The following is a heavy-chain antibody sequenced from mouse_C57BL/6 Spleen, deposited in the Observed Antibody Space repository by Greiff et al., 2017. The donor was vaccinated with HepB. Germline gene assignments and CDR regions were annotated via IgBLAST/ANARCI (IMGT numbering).Heavy chain of an antibody. CDR3: ARYDYDDDYAMDY. J-gene: IGHJ4*01. D-gene: IGHD2-4*01. V-gene: IGHV1-22*01. CDR2: INPNNGGT. CDR1: GYTFTDYN. Sequence: VQLQQSGPELVKPGASVKMSCKASGYTFTDYNMHWVKQSHGKSLEWIGYINPNNGGTSYNQKFKGKATLTVNKSSSTAYMELRSLTSEDSAVYYCARYDYDDDYAMDYWGQGTSVTVSS.